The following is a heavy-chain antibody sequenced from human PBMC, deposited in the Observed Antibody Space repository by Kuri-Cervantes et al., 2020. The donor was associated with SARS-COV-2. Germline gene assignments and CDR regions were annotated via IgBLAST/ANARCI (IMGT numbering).Heavy chain of an antibody. V-gene: IGHV1-69*13. D-gene: IGHD2-8*01. Sequence: SVKVSCKASGGTFSSYAISWVRQAPGQGLEWMGGIIPIFGTANHAQKFQGRVTITADESTSTAYMELSSLRSEDTAVYYCASRKRELVYATRGGYFDLWGRGTLVTVSS. CDR3: ASRKRELVYATRGGYFDL. J-gene: IGHJ2*01. CDR1: GGTFSSYA. CDR2: IIPIFGTA.